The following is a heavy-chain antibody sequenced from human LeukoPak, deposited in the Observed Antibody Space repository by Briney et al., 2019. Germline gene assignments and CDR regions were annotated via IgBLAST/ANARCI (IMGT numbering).Heavy chain of an antibody. CDR3: IEGPTVTSH. CDR2: IYSGGST. D-gene: IGHD4-17*01. V-gene: IGHV3-53*01. CDR1: GFTVSSNY. Sequence: PTGGSLRLSCAASGFTVSSNYMSWVRQAPGKGLEWVSIIYSGGSTYYADSVKGRFTISRDDSKNTLYLQMNSLRDEDTAVYYCIEGPTVTSHWGQGTLVTVSS. J-gene: IGHJ4*02.